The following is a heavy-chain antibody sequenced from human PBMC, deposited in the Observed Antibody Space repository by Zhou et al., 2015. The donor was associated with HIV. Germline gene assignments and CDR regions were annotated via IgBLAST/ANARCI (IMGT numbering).Heavy chain of an antibody. J-gene: IGHJ6*02. CDR3: ARGSLVGATTRPARNENYYYYGMDV. CDR2: IIPIFGTA. Sequence: QVQLVQSGAEVKKPGSSVKVSCKASGGTFSSYAISWVRQAPGQGLEWMGGIIPIFGTANYAQKFQGRVTITADESTSTAYMELSSLRSEDTAVYYCARGSLVGATTRPARNENYYYYGMDVWGQGTTVTVSS. V-gene: IGHV1-69*01. CDR1: GGTFSSYA. D-gene: IGHD1-26*01.